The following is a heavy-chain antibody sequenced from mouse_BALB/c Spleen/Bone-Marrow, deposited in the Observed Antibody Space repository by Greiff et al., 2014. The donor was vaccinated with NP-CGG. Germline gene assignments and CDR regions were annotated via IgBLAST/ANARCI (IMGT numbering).Heavy chain of an antibody. CDR3: ARSXXXX. CDR1: DYTFTSYW. J-gene: IGHJ2*01. V-gene: IGHV1-7*01. Sequence: VQLQQSGAELAKPGASVKMSCKASDYTFTSYWMHWVKQRPGQGLEWIGYINPXXXXXXXXXXXXXXATXTADKSSSTAYMQLSSLTSEDSAVYYXARSXXXXWGQGTTFTVSS. CDR2: INPXXXXX.